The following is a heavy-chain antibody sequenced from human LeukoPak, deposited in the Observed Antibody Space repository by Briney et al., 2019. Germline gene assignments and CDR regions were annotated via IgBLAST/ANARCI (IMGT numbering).Heavy chain of an antibody. CDR2: ISGDGSTT. CDR1: GFTFSSYA. Sequence: PGGSLRLSCAASGFTFSSYAMTRVRQAPGKGLEWVSAISGDGSTTYYADSVKGRFTISRDNSKNTLYLQMSSLRAEDTAVYYCAKHHSTANLDYWGQGTLVTVSS. J-gene: IGHJ4*02. CDR3: AKHHSTANLDY. V-gene: IGHV3-23*01. D-gene: IGHD2-8*02.